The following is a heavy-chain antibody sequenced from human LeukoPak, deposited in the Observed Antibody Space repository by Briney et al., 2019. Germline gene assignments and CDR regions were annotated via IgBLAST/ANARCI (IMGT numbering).Heavy chain of an antibody. J-gene: IGHJ4*02. CDR3: ARGYCSSTSCPGMRD. Sequence: ASVKVSCKASGYTFTGYYMHWVRQAPGQGLEWMGWINPNSGGTNYAQKFQGRVTMTRDTSISTAYMELSRLRSDDTAVYYCARGYCSSTSCPGMRDWGQGTLVTVSS. D-gene: IGHD2-2*01. V-gene: IGHV1-2*02. CDR2: INPNSGGT. CDR1: GYTFTGYY.